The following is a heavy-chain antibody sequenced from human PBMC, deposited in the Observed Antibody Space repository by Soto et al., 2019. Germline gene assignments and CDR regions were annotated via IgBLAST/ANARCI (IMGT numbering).Heavy chain of an antibody. CDR1: GGSISSYY. D-gene: IGHD3-9*01. J-gene: IGHJ6*03. CDR3: ARGELRYFDWYCMDV. V-gene: IGHV4-59*01. Sequence: SETLSLTCTVSGGSISSYYWSWIRQPPGKGLEWIGYIYYSGSTNYNPSLKSRVTISVDTSKNQFSLKLSSVTAADTAVYYCARGELRYFDWYCMDVWSKGTTVTVSS. CDR2: IYYSGST.